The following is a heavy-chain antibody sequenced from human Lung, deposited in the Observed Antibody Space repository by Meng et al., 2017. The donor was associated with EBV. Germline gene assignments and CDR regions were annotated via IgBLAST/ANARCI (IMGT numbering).Heavy chain of an antibody. CDR1: IYTFADYY. Sequence: QLQLVQSGAEMKKPGASVKISCKTSIYTFADYYMSWVRQAPGQGLEWMGIINPSVGNPTYSQRFQGRVAMTWHASTGTVYMELSDLRSDDTAVYYCACPDMATSTKFATFWGRGSLVTVSS. D-gene: IGHD5-24*01. CDR3: ACPDMATSTKFATF. V-gene: IGHV1-46*01. CDR2: INPSVGNP. J-gene: IGHJ4*02.